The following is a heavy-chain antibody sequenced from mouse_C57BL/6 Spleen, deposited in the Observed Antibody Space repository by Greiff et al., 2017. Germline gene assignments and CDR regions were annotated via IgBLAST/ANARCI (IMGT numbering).Heavy chain of an antibody. V-gene: IGHV1-55*01. Sequence: VQLQQPGAELVKPGASVKLSCKASGYTFTSYWIPWVKQRPGQGLEWIGDIYPGSGSTTYNEKFKSKATLTVDTSSSTAYMQLSSLTSEDSAVYYWANSRDSNYSDYWGQGTTLTVSS. CDR2: IYPGSGST. D-gene: IGHD2-5*01. J-gene: IGHJ2*01. CDR1: GYTFTSYW. CDR3: ANSRDSNYSDY.